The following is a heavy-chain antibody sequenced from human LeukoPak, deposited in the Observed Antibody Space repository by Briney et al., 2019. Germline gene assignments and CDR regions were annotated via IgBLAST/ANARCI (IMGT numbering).Heavy chain of an antibody. D-gene: IGHD2-15*01. V-gene: IGHV1-18*01. CDR2: ISAYNGNT. Sequence: ASVKVSCKASGYTYISYGISWVRQAPGQGLEWMGWISAYNGNTNYAQKLQGRATMTTDTSTSTAYMELRSLRSDDTAVYYCARDLGDIVVVVAAMDYWGQGTLVTASS. CDR3: ARDLGDIVVVVAAMDY. J-gene: IGHJ4*02. CDR1: GYTYISYG.